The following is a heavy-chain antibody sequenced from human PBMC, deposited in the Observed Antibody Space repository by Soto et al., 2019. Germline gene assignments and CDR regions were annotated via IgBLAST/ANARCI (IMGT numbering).Heavy chain of an antibody. CDR1: GFTFSSCG. V-gene: IGHV3-33*01. CDR3: ASLVGATNPDAFDI. Sequence: QVQLVESGGGVVQPGRSLRLSCAASGFTFSSCGMHWVRQAPGKGLEWVAVIWYDGSNKYYADSVKGRFTISRDNSKNTLYLQMNSLRAEDTAVYYCASLVGATNPDAFDIWGQGTMVTVSS. CDR2: IWYDGSNK. D-gene: IGHD1-26*01. J-gene: IGHJ3*02.